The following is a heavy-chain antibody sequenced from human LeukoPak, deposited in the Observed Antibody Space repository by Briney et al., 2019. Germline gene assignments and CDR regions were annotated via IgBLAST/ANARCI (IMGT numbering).Heavy chain of an antibody. V-gene: IGHV3-7*01. CDR3: ARGGRWSPVDY. J-gene: IGHJ4*02. CDR2: IKQDGSEK. Sequence: GGSLRLSCAASGFTFSSYEMSWVRQAPGQGLEWVANIKQDGSEKYYVDSVKGRFTISRDNAKNSLYLQMNSLRAEDTAVYYCARGGRWSPVDYWGQGTLVTVSS. CDR1: GFTFSSYE. D-gene: IGHD5-24*01.